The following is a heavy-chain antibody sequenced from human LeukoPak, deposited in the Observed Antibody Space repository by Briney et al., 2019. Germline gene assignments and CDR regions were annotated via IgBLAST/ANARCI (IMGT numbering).Heavy chain of an antibody. CDR2: ISGSGGST. V-gene: IGHV3-23*01. CDR3: AKGVGITMVRGVIKVY. D-gene: IGHD3-10*01. Sequence: PGGSLRLSRAASGFTFSSYSMNWVRQAPGKGLEWVSAISGSGGSTYYADSVKGRFTISRDNSKNTLYLQMNSLRAEDTAVYYCAKGVGITMVRGVIKVYWGQGTLVTVSS. CDR1: GFTFSSYS. J-gene: IGHJ4*02.